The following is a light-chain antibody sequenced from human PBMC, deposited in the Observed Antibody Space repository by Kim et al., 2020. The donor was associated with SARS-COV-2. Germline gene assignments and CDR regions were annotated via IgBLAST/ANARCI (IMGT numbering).Light chain of an antibody. Sequence: LSPGERATPSCRASQSVSNYLAWYQQRPGQAPRLLIYDASSRDTDIPARFSGSGSGTDFTFTISSLEPEDYAVYYCHQRSYWPRTFGQGTKVEIK. CDR3: HQRSYWPRT. J-gene: IGKJ1*01. CDR1: QSVSNY. CDR2: DAS. V-gene: IGKV3-11*01.